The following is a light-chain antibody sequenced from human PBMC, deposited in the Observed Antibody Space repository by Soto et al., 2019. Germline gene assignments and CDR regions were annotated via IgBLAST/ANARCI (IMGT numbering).Light chain of an antibody. CDR1: QSVSSN. Sequence: EIVMTQSPATLSVSPGERATLSCRASQSVSSNLAWYQQKPGQAPRLLIYGASTRATGIPARFSGSGSGTDFTLTISSLQSEDFAVYYCQQYNNWPRPWTFGQGTKVEIK. V-gene: IGKV3-15*01. CDR2: GAS. J-gene: IGKJ1*01. CDR3: QQYNNWPRPWT.